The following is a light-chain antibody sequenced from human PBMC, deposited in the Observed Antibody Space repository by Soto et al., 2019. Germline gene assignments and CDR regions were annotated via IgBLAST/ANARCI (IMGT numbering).Light chain of an antibody. CDR3: QQRSNCPSIT. J-gene: IGKJ5*01. V-gene: IGKV3-11*01. Sequence: EIVLTQAPATLSLSPGDRATLSCRASQSVSSYLAWYQQKPGQAPRLLIYDASNRATGIPARFSGSGSGTDFTLTISSLEPEDFAVYYCQQRSNCPSITFGQGTRLEIK. CDR2: DAS. CDR1: QSVSSY.